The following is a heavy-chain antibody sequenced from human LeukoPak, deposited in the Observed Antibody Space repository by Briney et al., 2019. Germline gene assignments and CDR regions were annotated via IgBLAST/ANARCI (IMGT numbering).Heavy chain of an antibody. CDR2: ISYDGSNK. CDR3: ARDMHGLREWEPDALDI. CDR1: GFTFSSYG. D-gene: IGHD1-26*01. Sequence: GGSLRLSCAASGFTFSSYGTHWVRQAPGKGLEWVTVISYDGSNKYYADSVKGRFTISRDNSKNTLYLQMNSLRAEDTAVYYCARDMHGLREWEPDALDIWGQGTMVTVSS. V-gene: IGHV3-30*19. J-gene: IGHJ3*02.